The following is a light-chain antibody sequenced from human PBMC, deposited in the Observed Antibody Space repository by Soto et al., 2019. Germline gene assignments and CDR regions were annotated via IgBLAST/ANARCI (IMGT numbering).Light chain of an antibody. CDR1: NIDSRT. J-gene: IGLJ1*01. V-gene: IGLV3-21*02. CDR2: DNS. Sequence: SYELTQPPSVSVAPGQTATIFRGGNNIDSRTVHWYQQKPGQAPLLVVYDNSFRPSGIPNRFSGSNSGNTATLTISRVEAGDEADYYCQVWDNVDDHIYVFGTGTKVTVL. CDR3: QVWDNVDDHIYV.